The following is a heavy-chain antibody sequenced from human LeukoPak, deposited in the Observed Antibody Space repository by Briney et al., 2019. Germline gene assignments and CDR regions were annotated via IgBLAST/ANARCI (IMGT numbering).Heavy chain of an antibody. CDR2: TNSNSGGT. D-gene: IGHD3-3*01. Sequence: ASVKVSCKASGYTFTGYYMHWVRQAPGQGLEWMGWTNSNSGGTNYAQKLQGRVTMTTDTSTSTAYMELRSLRSDDTAVYYCARAAEGAKYDFWSGYYSRYYYYMDVWGKGTTVTVSS. CDR3: ARAAEGAKYDFWSGYYSRYYYYMDV. J-gene: IGHJ6*03. CDR1: GYTFTGYY. V-gene: IGHV1-2*02.